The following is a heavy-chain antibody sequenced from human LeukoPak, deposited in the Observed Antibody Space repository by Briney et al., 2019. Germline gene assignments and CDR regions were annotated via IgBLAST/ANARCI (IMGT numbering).Heavy chain of an antibody. CDR2: IYYSGST. V-gene: IGHV4-59*01. J-gene: IGHJ6*02. CDR3: ARHNYYGSGSYYTGGGYGMDV. CDR1: GGSISSYY. D-gene: IGHD3-10*01. Sequence: ASETLSLTCTVSGGSISSYYWSWIRQPPGKGLEWLGYIYYSGSTNYNPSLKSRVTISVDTSKNQFSLKLSSVTAADTAVYYCARHNYYGSGSYYTGGGYGMDVWGQGTTVTVSS.